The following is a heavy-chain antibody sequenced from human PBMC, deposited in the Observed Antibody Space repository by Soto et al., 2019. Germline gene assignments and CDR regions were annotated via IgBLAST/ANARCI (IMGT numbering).Heavy chain of an antibody. CDR3: AGHSSSGWTRRAYGMDV. V-gene: IGHV5-10-1*01. J-gene: IGHJ6*02. CDR1: GYSFTSYW. CDR2: IDPSDSYT. D-gene: IGHD6-19*01. Sequence: GESLKISCKGSGYSFTSYWISWVRQMPGKGLEWMGRIDPSDSYTNYSPSFQGHVTISADKSISTAYLQWSSLKASDTAMYYCAGHSSSGWTRRAYGMDVWGQGTTVTVSS.